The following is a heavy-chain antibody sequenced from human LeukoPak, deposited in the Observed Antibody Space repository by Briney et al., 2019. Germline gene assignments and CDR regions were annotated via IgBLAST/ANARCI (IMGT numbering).Heavy chain of an antibody. CDR2: IRYDGSNK. Sequence: GGSLRLSCAASGFTFSSYGMHWVRQAPGKGLEWVAFIRYDGSNKYYADSVKGRFTISRDNSKNTLYLQMNSLRAEDTAVYYCAKDESIAARVGTWGQGTLVTVSS. J-gene: IGHJ5*02. CDR3: AKDESIAARVGT. CDR1: GFTFSSYG. D-gene: IGHD6-6*01. V-gene: IGHV3-30*02.